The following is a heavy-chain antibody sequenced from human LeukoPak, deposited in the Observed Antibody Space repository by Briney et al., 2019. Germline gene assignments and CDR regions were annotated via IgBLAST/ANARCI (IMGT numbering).Heavy chain of an antibody. CDR1: GFTLTSYA. V-gene: IGHV3-23*01. D-gene: IGHD6-19*01. CDR2: IFGSGGNP. J-gene: IGHJ4*02. Sequence: GGSLGLSCAASGFTLTSYAMYWVRQAPGKGLEWVSGIFGSGGNPHYADSVQGRFTISRDNYQNTVYLQMNSLRAEDTAVYYCAKTTTGYSSGRYPGWPVDYWGQGTLVTVSS. CDR3: AKTTTGYSSGRYPGWPVDY.